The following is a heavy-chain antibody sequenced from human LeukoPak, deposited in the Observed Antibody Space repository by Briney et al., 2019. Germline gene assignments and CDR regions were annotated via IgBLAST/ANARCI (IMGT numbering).Heavy chain of an antibody. CDR1: GFTFSSYS. Sequence: GSLRLSCAASGFTFSSYSMNWIRPPPGKGLEWIGSIYYSGSTYYNLSLKSRVTISVDTSKNQFSLKLSSVTAADTAVYYCARLGGDHWGQGTLVTVSS. CDR3: ARLGGDH. V-gene: IGHV4-39*01. CDR2: IYYSGST. D-gene: IGHD1-26*01. J-gene: IGHJ4*02.